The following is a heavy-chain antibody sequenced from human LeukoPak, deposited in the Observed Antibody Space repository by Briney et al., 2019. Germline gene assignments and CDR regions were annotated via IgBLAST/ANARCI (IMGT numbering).Heavy chain of an antibody. CDR1: GYTFTGYY. CDR3: ARVGVYCSSTSCYLDY. V-gene: IGHV1-2*02. J-gene: IGHJ4*02. D-gene: IGHD2-2*01. Sequence: GASVKVSCKASGYTFTGYYMHWVRQAPGQGLEWMGWINPNSGGTNYAQKFQGRVTMTRDTSISTAYMELSRLRSDDTAVYYCARVGVYCSSTSCYLDYWGQGTLVTVSS. CDR2: INPNSGGT.